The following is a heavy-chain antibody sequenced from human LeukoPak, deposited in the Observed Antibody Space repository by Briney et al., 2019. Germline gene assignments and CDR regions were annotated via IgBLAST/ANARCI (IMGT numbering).Heavy chain of an antibody. CDR1: GFTFSSAT. CDR3: AKKSFGLSPCDY. D-gene: IGHD3-16*01. CDR2: ISSGGGDT. Sequence: PVGSLRHSSAASGFTFSSATMRWVRQTPGKGLEWVSGISSGGGDTRYADSVKGRFTISRDNSKNMMYLQMNRLRAEETALYYCAKKSFGLSPCDYWGQGTLVTVSS. V-gene: IGHV3-23*01. J-gene: IGHJ4*02.